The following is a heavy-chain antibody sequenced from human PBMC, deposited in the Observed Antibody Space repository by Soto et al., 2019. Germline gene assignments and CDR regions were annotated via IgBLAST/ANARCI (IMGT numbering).Heavy chain of an antibody. CDR3: AKDGSPCESCGHCFYYFDY. V-gene: IGHV3-23*01. Sequence: LRLSCTASGFIFSTYAMTWGRQAPGKGLEKVSAIRGSGDDTFYADSVEGRFIIYRDNSKKTMYLQMHSLRAEDTAVYYCAKDGSPCESCGHCFYYFDYSCQ. J-gene: IGHJ4*02. CDR2: IRGSGDDT. CDR1: GFIFSTYA. D-gene: IGHD2-21*01.